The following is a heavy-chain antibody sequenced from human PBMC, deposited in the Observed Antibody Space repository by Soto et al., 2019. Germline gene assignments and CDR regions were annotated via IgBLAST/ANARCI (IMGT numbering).Heavy chain of an antibody. CDR2: VHISGHS. D-gene: IGHD1-1*01. CDR1: GGSGVAPDW. V-gene: IGHV4-4*02. J-gene: IGHJ5*01. Sequence: SVTICHTCTVSGGSGVAPDWWRWVRQSPDKGLEWIAEVHISGHSNYNPSLRSRVSVSIDSSKNQFYLNLNSVTAADTAIYYCARVRQGCSANNCYFDPWGQGTQVTVSS. CDR3: ARVRQGCSANNCYFDP.